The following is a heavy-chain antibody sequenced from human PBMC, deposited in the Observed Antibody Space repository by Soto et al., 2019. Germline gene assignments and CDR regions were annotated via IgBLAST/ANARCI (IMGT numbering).Heavy chain of an antibody. Sequence: QVQLQESGPGLVKPSETLSLTCIISGGSISTYYWSWIRQPPGKGLEWIGYIYQSGSTNYNPSLKRRVTISLDTSNNQFSLKLSSVTAADTAVYFCARGPTVTTPYGLDVWGRGTTVTVSS. J-gene: IGHJ6*02. CDR3: ARGPTVTTPYGLDV. D-gene: IGHD4-17*01. CDR1: GGSISTYY. V-gene: IGHV4-59*01. CDR2: IYQSGST.